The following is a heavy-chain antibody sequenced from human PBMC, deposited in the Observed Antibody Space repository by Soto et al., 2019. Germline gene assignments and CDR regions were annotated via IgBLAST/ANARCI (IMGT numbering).Heavy chain of an antibody. CDR3: ATAVGGSSTSCCTGYYYYGMDV. J-gene: IGHJ6*02. D-gene: IGHD2-2*01. V-gene: IGHV1-24*01. Sequence: ASVKVSCKVSGYTLTELSVHWVRQAPGKGLEWMGGFDPEDGETIYAQKFQGRVTMTEDTSTDTAYMELSSLRSEDTAVYYCATAVGGSSTSCCTGYYYYGMDVWGQGTTVTVSS. CDR1: GYTLTELS. CDR2: FDPEDGET.